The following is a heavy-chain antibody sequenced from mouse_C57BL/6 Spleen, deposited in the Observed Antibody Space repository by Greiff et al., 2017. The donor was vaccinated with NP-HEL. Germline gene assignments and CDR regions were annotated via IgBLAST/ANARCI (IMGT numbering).Heavy chain of an antibody. J-gene: IGHJ2*01. CDR2: INPSSGYT. D-gene: IGHD1-1*01. CDR1: GYTFTSYT. Sequence: QVQLQQSGAELARPGASVKMSCKASGYTFTSYTMHWVKQRPGQGLEWIGYINPSSGYTKYNQKFKDKATLTADKSSSTAYMQLSSLTSEDSAVYYCASPPSTVKYYFDYGGQGTTLTVSS. V-gene: IGHV1-4*01. CDR3: ASPPSTVKYYFDY.